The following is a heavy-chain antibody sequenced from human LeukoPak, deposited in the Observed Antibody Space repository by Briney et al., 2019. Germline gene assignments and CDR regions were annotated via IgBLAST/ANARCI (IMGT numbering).Heavy chain of an antibody. Sequence: SETLSLTCTVSGGAINSSSYNWGWIRQPPGKGLEWIGSIDYSGSTYYNPSLKSRVTISIEKSKNQFSLKLSSVTAADTAVYYCAGAYCGGDCYSGRAFDIWGQGTMVTVSS. CDR2: IDYSGST. V-gene: IGHV4-39*07. J-gene: IGHJ3*02. D-gene: IGHD2-21*02. CDR3: AGAYCGGDCYSGRAFDI. CDR1: GGAINSSSYN.